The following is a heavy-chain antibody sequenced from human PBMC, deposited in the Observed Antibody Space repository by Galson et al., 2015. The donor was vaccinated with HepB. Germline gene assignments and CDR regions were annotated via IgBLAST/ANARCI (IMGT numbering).Heavy chain of an antibody. D-gene: IGHD4-17*01. CDR2: ISYDGSNK. CDR3: VFPPSKIYGDYLFDY. J-gene: IGHJ4*02. V-gene: IGHV3-30-3*01. Sequence: SLRLSCAASGFTFSSYAMHWVRQAPGKGLEWVAVISYDGSNKYYADSVKGRFTISRDNSKNTLYLQMNSLRAEDTAVYYCVFPPSKIYGDYLFDYWGQGTLVTVSS. CDR1: GFTFSSYA.